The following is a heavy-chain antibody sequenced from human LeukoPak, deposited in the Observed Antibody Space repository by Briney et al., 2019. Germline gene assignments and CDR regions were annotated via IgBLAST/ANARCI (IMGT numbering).Heavy chain of an antibody. D-gene: IGHD2-8*01. CDR1: GFTFSRYS. CDR2: ISSSSSYI. Sequence: PGGSLRLSCAASGFTFSRYSMNWVRQAPGKGVEWVSSISSSSSYIYYADSVKGRFTISRDNAKNTLYLQMNSLRGEDTALYYCAKDMKMLLGLGYFDYWGQGTLVTVSS. J-gene: IGHJ4*02. V-gene: IGHV3-21*04. CDR3: AKDMKMLLGLGYFDY.